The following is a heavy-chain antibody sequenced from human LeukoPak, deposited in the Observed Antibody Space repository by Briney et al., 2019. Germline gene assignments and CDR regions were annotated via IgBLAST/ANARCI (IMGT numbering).Heavy chain of an antibody. V-gene: IGHV4-34*01. D-gene: IGHD2-2*02. Sequence: SETLSLTCAVYGGSFSGYYWSWIRQPLGKGLEWIGEINHSGSTNYNPSLKSRVTISVDTSKNQFSLKLSSVTAADTAVYYCARGYCSSTSCYRLNYYYYMDVWGKGTTVTVSS. CDR2: INHSGST. J-gene: IGHJ6*03. CDR3: ARGYCSSTSCYRLNYYYYMDV. CDR1: GGSFSGYY.